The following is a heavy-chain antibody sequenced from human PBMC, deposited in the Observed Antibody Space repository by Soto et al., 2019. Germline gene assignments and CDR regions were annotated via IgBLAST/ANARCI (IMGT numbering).Heavy chain of an antibody. CDR3: ARGGVVITGYYYYYYMDV. Sequence: GASVKVSCTASGYTFTSYYMHCVRQAPEQGLEWMGIINPSGGSTSYAQKFQGRVTMTRDTSTSTVYMELSSLRSEDTAVYYCARGGVVITGYYYYYYMDVWGKGTTVTVSS. D-gene: IGHD3-3*01. CDR2: INPSGGST. CDR1: GYTFTSYY. J-gene: IGHJ6*03. V-gene: IGHV1-46*03.